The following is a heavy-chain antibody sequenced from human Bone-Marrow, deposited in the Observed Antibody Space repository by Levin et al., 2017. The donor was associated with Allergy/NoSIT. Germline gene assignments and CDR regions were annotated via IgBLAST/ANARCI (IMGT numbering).Heavy chain of an antibody. Sequence: GGSLRLSCVASGFSFSSFGMQWVRQAPGKGLEWVAVISYDGNNFYYGDSVKGRFTISRDNPKTTVYLEMNNLRSEDTAVYYCARDSGIQLWPRNGMDVWGRGTTVTVSS. D-gene: IGHD5-18*01. V-gene: IGHV3-30*03. CDR3: ARDSGIQLWPRNGMDV. J-gene: IGHJ6*02. CDR1: GFSFSSFG. CDR2: ISYDGNNF.